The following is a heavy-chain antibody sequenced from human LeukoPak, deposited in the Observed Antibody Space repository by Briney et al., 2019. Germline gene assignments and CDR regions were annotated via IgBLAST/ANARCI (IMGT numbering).Heavy chain of an antibody. Sequence: LRLSCAASGFTVSSNYMSWVRQPPGKGLEWIGYIYYSGSTYYNPSLKSRVTISVDTSKNQFSLKLSSVTAADTAVYYCASSYYYGSGSYNPLDYWGQGTLVTVSS. J-gene: IGHJ4*02. D-gene: IGHD3-10*01. V-gene: IGHV4-30-4*08. CDR2: IYYSGST. CDR3: ASSYYYGSGSYNPLDY. CDR1: GFTVSSNY.